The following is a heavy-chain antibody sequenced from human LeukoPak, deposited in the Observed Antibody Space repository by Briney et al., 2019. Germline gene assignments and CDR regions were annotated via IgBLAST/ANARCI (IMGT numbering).Heavy chain of an antibody. CDR1: GFTFNNYA. J-gene: IGHJ3*02. D-gene: IGHD3-9*01. CDR3: AKVTIFSLIDAFDI. V-gene: IGHV3-23*01. Sequence: GGSLRLSCAASGFTFNNYAMNWVRQAPGKGLEWVSGISGSGGSTYYADSVKGRFTISRDKSKNTLYLHMNSLRAEDTAVYYCAKVTIFSLIDAFDIWGQGTMVTVSS. CDR2: ISGSGGST.